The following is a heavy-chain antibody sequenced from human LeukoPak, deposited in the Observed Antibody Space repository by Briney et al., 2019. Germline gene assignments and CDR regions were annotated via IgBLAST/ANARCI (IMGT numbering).Heavy chain of an antibody. Sequence: AGESLKISCKGSGYSFTSYWIGWVRQMPGKGLEWMGIIYPGDSDTRYSPSFQGQVTISADKSISTAYLQWSSLKASDTAMYYCAFKSGQQQRRGLAFDIWGQGTMVTVSS. CDR2: IYPGDSDT. D-gene: IGHD6-13*01. J-gene: IGHJ3*02. V-gene: IGHV5-51*01. CDR1: GYSFTSYW. CDR3: AFKSGQQQRRGLAFDI.